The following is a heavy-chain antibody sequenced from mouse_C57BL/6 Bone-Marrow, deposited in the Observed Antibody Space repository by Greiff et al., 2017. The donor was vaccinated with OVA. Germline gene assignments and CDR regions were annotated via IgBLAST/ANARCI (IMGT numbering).Heavy chain of an antibody. CDR3: ARHNYGSSYELDY. J-gene: IGHJ2*01. Sequence: QVQLKESGPGLVAPSQSLSITCTVSGFSLTSYGVHWVRQPPGKGLEWLVVIWSDGSTTYNSALKSRLSISKDNSKSQVFLKMNRLQTDDTAMYYGARHNYGSSYELDYWGKGTTLTVSS. CDR1: GFSLTSYG. D-gene: IGHD1-1*01. CDR2: IWSDGST. V-gene: IGHV2-6-1*01.